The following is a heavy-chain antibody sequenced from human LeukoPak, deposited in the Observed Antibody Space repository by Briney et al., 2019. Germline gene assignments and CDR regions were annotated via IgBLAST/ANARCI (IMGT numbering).Heavy chain of an antibody. J-gene: IGHJ4*02. CDR1: GGSISSYY. CDR3: ARTLSSGWYSLDY. CDR2: IYYSGST. D-gene: IGHD6-19*01. Sequence: SETLSLTCTVSGGSISSYYWSWIRQPPGKGLEWIGYIYYSGSTNYNPSLKSRVTISVDTSKNQFSLKLSSVTAADTAVYYCARTLSSGWYSLDYWGQGTLVTVSS. V-gene: IGHV4-59*08.